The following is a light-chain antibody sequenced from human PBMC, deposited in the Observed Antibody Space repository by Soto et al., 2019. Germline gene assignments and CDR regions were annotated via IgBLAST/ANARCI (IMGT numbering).Light chain of an antibody. Sequence: DVVMTQSPLSLPVTLGQPASISCRSSQSLVDSDGNTYLNWYQQRPGHSPRRLIYKVSDRDSGVPDRFSGSGSSTNFTLKISRVEAEDIGIYYCMQGTHWLWTFGQGTKVEIK. CDR3: MQGTHWLWT. CDR2: KVS. J-gene: IGKJ1*01. V-gene: IGKV2-30*01. CDR1: QSLVDSDGNTY.